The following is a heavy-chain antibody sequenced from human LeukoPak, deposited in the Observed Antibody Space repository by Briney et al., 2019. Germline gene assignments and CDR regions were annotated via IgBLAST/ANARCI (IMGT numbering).Heavy chain of an antibody. J-gene: IGHJ4*02. CDR2: IYYSGST. CDR3: ARVAYSSSHLDY. V-gene: IGHV4-59*01. Sequence: SETLSLTCTVSGVSISSYYWSWLRQPPGKGLEWIGYIYYSGSTNYNPSLKSRVTISVDTSKNQFSLKLSSVTAADTAVYYCARVAYSSSHLDYWGQGTLVTVSS. D-gene: IGHD6-6*01. CDR1: GVSISSYY.